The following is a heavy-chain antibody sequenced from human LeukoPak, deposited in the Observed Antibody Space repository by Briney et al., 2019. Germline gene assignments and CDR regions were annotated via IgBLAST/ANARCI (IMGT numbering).Heavy chain of an antibody. CDR1: GFTFSTYG. CDR3: VKDHTTMGLSGY. V-gene: IGHV3-30*18. D-gene: IGHD3-16*02. CDR2: ISSDGSNK. Sequence: GRSLRLSCAASGFTFSTYGMHWVRQAPGKGLEWGAVISSDGSNKYYADSVKGRFTISRDNSKNTLYLQMNSLRAEDTAVYYCVKDHTTMGLSGYWGQGTLVTVSS. J-gene: IGHJ4*02.